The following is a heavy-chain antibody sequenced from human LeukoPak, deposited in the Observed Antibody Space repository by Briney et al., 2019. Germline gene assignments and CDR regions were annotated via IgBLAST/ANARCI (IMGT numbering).Heavy chain of an antibody. Sequence: SQTLSLTCTVSGGSISSGGYYWSWIRQHPGKGLEWIGYIYYSGSTYYNPSLKSRVTISVDTSKNQFSLKLSSVTAADTAVYYCARGRIAVAGNDYWGKGTLVTVSS. CDR2: IYYSGST. CDR1: GGSISSGGYY. D-gene: IGHD6-19*01. CDR3: ARGRIAVAGNDY. J-gene: IGHJ4*02. V-gene: IGHV4-31*03.